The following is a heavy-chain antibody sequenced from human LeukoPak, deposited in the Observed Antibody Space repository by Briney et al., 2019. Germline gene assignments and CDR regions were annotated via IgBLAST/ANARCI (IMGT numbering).Heavy chain of an antibody. CDR3: AADGFIAAAGTGAFDI. D-gene: IGHD6-13*01. Sequence: GASVKVSCKASGFTFTSSAVQWVRQARGQRLEWIGWIVVGSGNTNYAQKFQERVTITRDMSTSTAYMELSSLRSEDTAVYYCAADGFIAAAGTGAFDIWGQGTMVTVSS. CDR2: IVVGSGNT. V-gene: IGHV1-58*01. J-gene: IGHJ3*02. CDR1: GFTFTSSA.